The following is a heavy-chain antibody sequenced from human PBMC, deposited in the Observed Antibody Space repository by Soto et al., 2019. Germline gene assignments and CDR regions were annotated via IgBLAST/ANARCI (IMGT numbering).Heavy chain of an antibody. V-gene: IGHV1-18*01. CDR3: ALMTTVTEEYFQH. D-gene: IGHD4-17*01. J-gene: IGHJ1*01. CDR2: ISAYNGNT. CDR1: GYTFTSYG. Sequence: ASVKVSCKASGYTFTSYGISWVRQAPGQGLEWMGWISAYNGNTNYAQKLQGRVTMTTDASTSTAYMELKSLRSDDTAVYYCALMTTVTEEYFQHWGQGTLVTVSS.